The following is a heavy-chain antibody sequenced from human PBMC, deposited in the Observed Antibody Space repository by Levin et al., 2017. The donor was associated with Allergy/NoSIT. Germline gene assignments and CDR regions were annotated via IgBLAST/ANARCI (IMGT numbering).Heavy chain of an antibody. Sequence: KISCKASGGAFSTQVISWLRQAPGQGLEWMGGIVPALRAANSAQKFQGRVTVTADESTKTAYMELSSLTSEDTAVYFCAMCRLQYYFDPWGQGTLVTVSS. V-gene: IGHV1-69*01. J-gene: IGHJ4*02. CDR2: IVPALRAA. D-gene: IGHD4-11*01. CDR1: GGAFSTQV. CDR3: AMCRLQYYFDP.